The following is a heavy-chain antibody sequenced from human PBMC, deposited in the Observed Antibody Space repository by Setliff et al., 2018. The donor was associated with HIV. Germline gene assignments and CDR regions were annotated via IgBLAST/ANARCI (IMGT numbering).Heavy chain of an antibody. CDR1: GGSFTSYY. V-gene: IGHV4-34*01. D-gene: IGHD4-17*01. CDR3: AAFLVSPVTTQDY. J-gene: IGHJ4*02. Sequence: SETLSLTCAVYGGSFTSYYWTWIRQAPGKDLEWIGEINHNGGTNYNPSLKSRVTISVDRSKNQFSLKLSSVTAADTAMYYCAAFLVSPVTTQDYWGQGTPVTVSS. CDR2: INHNGGT.